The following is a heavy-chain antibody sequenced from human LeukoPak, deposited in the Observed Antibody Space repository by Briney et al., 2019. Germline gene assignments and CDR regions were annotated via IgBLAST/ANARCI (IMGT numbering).Heavy chain of an antibody. Sequence: GGSLRLSCAASVFTLSIYAMSGVRQAPREGLEWVSAISGSGGSTYYADSVKGRFTISRDNSKNTLYLEMNSLRAEDTAVYYFAKDGNILTGSVAFDIWGQGTMVTVSS. J-gene: IGHJ3*02. V-gene: IGHV3-23*01. D-gene: IGHD3-9*01. CDR3: AKDGNILTGSVAFDI. CDR1: VFTLSIYA. CDR2: ISGSGGST.